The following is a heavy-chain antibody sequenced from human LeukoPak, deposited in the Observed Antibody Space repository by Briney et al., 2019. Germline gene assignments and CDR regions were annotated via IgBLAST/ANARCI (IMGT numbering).Heavy chain of an antibody. CDR2: IRYEGSNK. J-gene: IGHJ6*03. CDR3: ASGPFLTFDYTPEGYYHYFMDV. CDR1: GFTFSSYG. D-gene: IGHD2-2*02. Sequence: PGGSLRLSCAASGFTFSSYGMHWVRQAPGKGLEWVAFIRYEGSNKYYADSGKGRFTICRDNSKNTLYLHVNSLRPEDTAVYYCASGPFLTFDYTPEGYYHYFMDVWGKGTTV. V-gene: IGHV3-30*02.